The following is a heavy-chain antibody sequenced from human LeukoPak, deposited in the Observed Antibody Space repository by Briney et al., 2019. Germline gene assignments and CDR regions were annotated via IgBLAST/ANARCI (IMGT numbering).Heavy chain of an antibody. CDR3: ARDCGGSCDSGQTYFSYYYYGVDV. D-gene: IGHD2-15*01. V-gene: IGHV3-21*01. CDR2: ISTSSSYI. J-gene: IGHJ6*02. Sequence: GGSLRLSCAASGFTFSSYNMNWVRQAPGKGLEWVSSISTSSSYIYYADSVKGRFTISRDNAKNSLFLQVNSLSAEDTAVYYCARDCGGSCDSGQTYFSYYYYGVDVWGQGTTVTVSS. CDR1: GFTFSSYN.